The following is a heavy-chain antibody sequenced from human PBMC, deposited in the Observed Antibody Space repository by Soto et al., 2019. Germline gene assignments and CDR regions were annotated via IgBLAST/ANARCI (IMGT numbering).Heavy chain of an antibody. CDR2: IYYSGST. J-gene: IGHJ6*02. V-gene: IGHV4-31*03. CDR1: GGSISSGGYF. CDR3: AREGAALYYYYGMDV. Sequence: QVQLQESGPGLVKPSQTLSLTYTVSGGSISSGGYFWSWIRQHPGKGLEWIGFIYYSGSTYYNPSLKSRVTISVDTSKNQFSLKLSSVTAADTAVYYCAREGAALYYYYGMDVWGQVTTVTVSS. D-gene: IGHD6-6*01.